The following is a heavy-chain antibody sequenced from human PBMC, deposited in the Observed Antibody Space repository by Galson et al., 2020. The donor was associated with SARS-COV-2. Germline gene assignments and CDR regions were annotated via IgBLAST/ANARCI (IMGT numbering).Heavy chain of an antibody. D-gene: IGHD1-20*01. Sequence: GGSLRLSCTASGFTFRNAWMSWVRQSPGKGLEWVGRIRSLPDGGATEYAAPVEGRFTISRDDSQNTLYLQMDSLKTEDTGVYYCSGRYNWSPFDYWGQGNQVTISS. J-gene: IGHJ4*02. CDR3: SGRYNWSPFDY. V-gene: IGHV3-15*01. CDR1: GFTFRNAW. CDR2: IRSLPDGGAT.